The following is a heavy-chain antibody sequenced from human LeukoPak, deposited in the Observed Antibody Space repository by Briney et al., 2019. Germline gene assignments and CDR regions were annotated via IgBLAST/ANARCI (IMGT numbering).Heavy chain of an antibody. CDR1: GYTFTSYG. D-gene: IGHD3-10*01. Sequence: ASVKVSCKASGYTFTSYGISWVRQAPGQGLEWMGWISAYNGNTNYAQKLQGRVTMTTDTSTSTAYMELRSLRSDDTAVYYCARIGEYGSGKIPTHPDYFDYWGQGTLVTVSS. V-gene: IGHV1-18*01. CDR3: ARIGEYGSGKIPTHPDYFDY. J-gene: IGHJ4*02. CDR2: ISAYNGNT.